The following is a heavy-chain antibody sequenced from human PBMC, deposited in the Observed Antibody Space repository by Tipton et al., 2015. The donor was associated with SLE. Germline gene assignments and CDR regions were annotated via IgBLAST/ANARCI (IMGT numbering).Heavy chain of an antibody. CDR1: GDSISSSNW. J-gene: IGHJ5*02. Sequence: TLSLTCGVSGDSISSSNWWSWVRKPPGKGLEWIGEIYHDGSTNYNPSLNSRLTISVDKSKNQFSLKLSSVTAADTAVYYCASKTFGGTRWFDPWGQGTLVTVSS. D-gene: IGHD3-16*01. V-gene: IGHV4-4*02. CDR2: IYHDGST. CDR3: ASKTFGGTRWFDP.